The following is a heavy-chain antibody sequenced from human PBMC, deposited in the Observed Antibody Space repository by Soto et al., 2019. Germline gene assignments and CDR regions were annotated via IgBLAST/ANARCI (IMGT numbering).Heavy chain of an antibody. CDR2: ISASGGNT. Sequence: EMQVLESGGDLVQPGGSLRLSCAASRFTFRNYAMNWVRQSPGKGLAWVSGISASGGNTCYADSVKGRFTISRDNSKSTLYRQLNSLRVADTAIYYCAKDLHRFRLGATTLYQFYAMDVWGQGTTVTVSS. CDR3: AKDLHRFRLGATTLYQFYAMDV. V-gene: IGHV3-23*01. D-gene: IGHD1-26*01. CDR1: RFTFRNYA. J-gene: IGHJ6*02.